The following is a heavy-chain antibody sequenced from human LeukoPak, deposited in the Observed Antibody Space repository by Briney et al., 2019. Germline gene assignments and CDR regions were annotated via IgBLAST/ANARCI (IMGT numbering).Heavy chain of an antibody. J-gene: IGHJ4*02. Sequence: SETLSLTCTVSGGSISSYYWSWIRQPAGKGLEWIGRLYTSGSTNYNPSLKSRVTMSVDKSKNQFSLKLSSVTAADTAVYYCARGGSGWYQYYFDYWGQGTLLTVSS. V-gene: IGHV4-4*07. CDR3: ARGGSGWYQYYFDY. D-gene: IGHD6-19*01. CDR1: GGSISSYY. CDR2: LYTSGST.